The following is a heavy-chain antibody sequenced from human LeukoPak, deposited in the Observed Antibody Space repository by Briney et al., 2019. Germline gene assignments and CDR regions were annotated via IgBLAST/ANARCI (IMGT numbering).Heavy chain of an antibody. J-gene: IGHJ5*02. Sequence: GGSLRLSCAASGFTFSSYAMSWVRQAPGKGLEWVSAISGSGGSTYYADSVKGRFTISRDNSKNTLYLQMNSLRAEDTAVYYCAKDQTRGSYATNFLDPWGQGTLVTVSS. CDR1: GFTFSSYA. CDR3: AKDQTRGSYATNFLDP. D-gene: IGHD1-26*01. CDR2: ISGSGGST. V-gene: IGHV3-23*01.